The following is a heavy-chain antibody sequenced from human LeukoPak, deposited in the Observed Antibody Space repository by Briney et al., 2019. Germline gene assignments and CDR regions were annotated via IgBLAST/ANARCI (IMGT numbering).Heavy chain of an antibody. Sequence: GGSLRLSCAASGFTFRSYAMNWVRQAPGKGLEWVSVISGSGSSTYYADSVKGRFTISRDNAKNSLYLQMNSLRAEDTAVYYCARGDFYLRYYGERDYFDYWGQGTLVTVSS. D-gene: IGHD4-17*01. CDR3: ARGDFYLRYYGERDYFDY. CDR2: ISGSGSST. J-gene: IGHJ4*02. V-gene: IGHV3-23*01. CDR1: GFTFRSYA.